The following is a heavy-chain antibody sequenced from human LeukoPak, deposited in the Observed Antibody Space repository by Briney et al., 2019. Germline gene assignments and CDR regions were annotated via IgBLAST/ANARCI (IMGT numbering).Heavy chain of an antibody. J-gene: IGHJ5*02. D-gene: IGHD2-2*01. CDR2: MNPNSGNT. V-gene: IGHV1-8*01. CDR3: ARGQADCSSTSCYFYWFDP. Sequence: ASVKVSCKASGYTFTSYDINWVRQATGQGLEWMGWMNPNSGNTGYAQKFQGRVTMTRSTSISTAYMELSSLRSEDTAVYYCARGQADCSSTSCYFYWFDPWGQGTLVTVSS. CDR1: GYTFTSYD.